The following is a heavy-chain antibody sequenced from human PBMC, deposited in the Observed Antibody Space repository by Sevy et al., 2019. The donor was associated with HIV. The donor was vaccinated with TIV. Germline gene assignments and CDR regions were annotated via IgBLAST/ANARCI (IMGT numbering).Heavy chain of an antibody. D-gene: IGHD6-6*01. V-gene: IGHV3-53*01. CDR3: VGADRPNQGDF. J-gene: IGHJ4*02. CDR2: IYSNGTT. Sequence: GGSLRLSCAASGFTVSRNFMSWIRQAPGKGLEWVTIIYSNGTTFYADSVKGRFTNSSENSRNTLYLQMNTLRAEDTAVYYCVGADRPNQGDFWGQGTLVTVSS. CDR1: GFTVSRNF.